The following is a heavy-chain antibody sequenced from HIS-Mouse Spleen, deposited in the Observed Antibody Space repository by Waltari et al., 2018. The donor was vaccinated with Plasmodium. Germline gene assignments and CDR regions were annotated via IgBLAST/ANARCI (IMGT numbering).Heavy chain of an antibody. J-gene: IGHJ4*02. CDR3: ARNKKRGQLVRGYFDY. CDR2: IDWDDDK. Sequence: QVTLRESGPALVKPTQTLTLTCTFSGFSLSTSGMCVSWIRQPPGKALEWLARIDWDDDKYYSTSRKTRLTISKETSKNQVVLTMTNMDPVDTATYYCARNKKRGQLVRGYFDYWGQGTLVTVSS. V-gene: IGHV2-70*15. D-gene: IGHD6-6*01. CDR1: GFSLSTSGMC.